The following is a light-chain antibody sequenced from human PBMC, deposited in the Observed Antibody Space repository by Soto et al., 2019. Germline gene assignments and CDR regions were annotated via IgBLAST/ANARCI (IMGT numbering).Light chain of an antibody. CDR2: AAS. Sequence: IQLTQSPSSLSASVGDRVTITCRASQGISSYLAWYQQKPGKAPKLLIYAASTLQSGVPSRFSATVSGTEFSLTITSLQPEDFATYYCQQLFDSPITFGQGTKVDIK. V-gene: IGKV1-9*01. CDR1: QGISSY. CDR3: QQLFDSPIT. J-gene: IGKJ1*01.